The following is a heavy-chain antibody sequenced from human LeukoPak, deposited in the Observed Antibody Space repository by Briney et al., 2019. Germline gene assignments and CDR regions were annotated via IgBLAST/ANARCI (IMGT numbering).Heavy chain of an antibody. J-gene: IGHJ4*02. V-gene: IGHV3-7*01. D-gene: IGHD6-13*01. CDR2: IKQDGSEK. CDR3: ARGYSSDY. Sequence: GSLRLSCAASGFPFSSFWMSWVRQAPGKGLEWVANIKQDGSEKYYVDSVKGRFTISRDNAKNSLYLQMNSLRAEDTAVYYCARGYSSDYWGQGTLVTVSS. CDR1: GFPFSSFW.